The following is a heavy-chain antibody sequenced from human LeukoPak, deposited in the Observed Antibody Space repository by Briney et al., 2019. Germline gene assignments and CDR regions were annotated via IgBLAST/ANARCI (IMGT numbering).Heavy chain of an antibody. D-gene: IGHD3-16*01. V-gene: IGHV1-3*01. CDR2: INAGNGNT. Sequence: GASVKVSCKASGYTFTSYAMHWVRQAPGQRLEWMGWINAGNGNTKYSQKSQGRVTVTRDTSASTAYMELSSLRSEDTAVYYCARALGLLYYFDYWGQGTLVTVSS. CDR3: ARALGLLYYFDY. J-gene: IGHJ4*02. CDR1: GYTFTSYA.